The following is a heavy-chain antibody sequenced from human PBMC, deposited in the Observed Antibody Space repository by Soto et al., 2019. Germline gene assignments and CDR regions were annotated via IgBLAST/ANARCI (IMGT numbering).Heavy chain of an antibody. CDR3: ARGALNHDLWSRPINGGMEV. J-gene: IGHJ6*02. D-gene: IGHD3-3*01. CDR1: GDSISSSTYY. Sequence: SETLSLTCTVSGDSISSSTYYCGWILQPPGKGLEWIGSIFYSVSTYYNPSLKSRVTISMDTSKNQFSLKLSSVTAADTAVYYCARGALNHDLWSRPINGGMEVWGQGTTVTVSS. CDR2: IFYSVST. V-gene: IGHV4-39*01.